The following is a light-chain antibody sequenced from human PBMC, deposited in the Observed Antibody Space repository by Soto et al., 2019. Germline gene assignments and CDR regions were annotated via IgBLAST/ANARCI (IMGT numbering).Light chain of an antibody. CDR2: NVY. CDR1: SSDVGAYNF. V-gene: IGLV2-14*03. Sequence: QSVLTQPASVSGPPGQSITISCTGTSSDVGAYNFVSWHQQHPGKAPKLMIYNVYDRPSGISYRFSGSKSGNTASLTISGLQGEDEADYYCSAYTVSRTYVFGTGTKVTLL. CDR3: SAYTVSRTYV. J-gene: IGLJ1*01.